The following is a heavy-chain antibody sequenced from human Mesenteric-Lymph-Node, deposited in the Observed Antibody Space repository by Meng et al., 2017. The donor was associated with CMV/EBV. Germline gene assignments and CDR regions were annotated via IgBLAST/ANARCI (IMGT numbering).Heavy chain of an antibody. Sequence: SETLSLTCTVSGYSISSGYFWSWIRQPPGKELEWIATINHSGDTYFNPSLKSRVTISVDTSKNQFSLKLTSVTATDTAIYSCARYNGGLHYFDYWGQGTLVTVSS. D-gene: IGHD1-1*01. CDR3: ARYNGGLHYFDY. V-gene: IGHV4-38-2*02. J-gene: IGHJ4*02. CDR2: INHSGDT. CDR1: GYSISSGYF.